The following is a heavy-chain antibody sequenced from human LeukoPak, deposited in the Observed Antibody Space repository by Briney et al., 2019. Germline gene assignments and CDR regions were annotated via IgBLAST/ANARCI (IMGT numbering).Heavy chain of an antibody. V-gene: IGHV3-53*04. D-gene: IGHD3-3*01. J-gene: IGHJ4*02. Sequence: GGSLRLSCAASGFTVTTNYMSWVRQAPGKGLEWVSVIYSGGSTYYADSVKGRVTISRQNSKNTLYLQMDSLRDEDTAVYYCARGDFWSGYYTGLYWGQGTLVTVSS. CDR2: IYSGGST. CDR3: ARGDFWSGYYTGLY. CDR1: GFTVTTNY.